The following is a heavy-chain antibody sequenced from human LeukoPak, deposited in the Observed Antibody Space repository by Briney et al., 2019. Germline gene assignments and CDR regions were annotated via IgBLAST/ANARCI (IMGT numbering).Heavy chain of an antibody. CDR3: ARAGRRTIFGVVIGSDRFDP. CDR2: INHSGST. Sequence: PSETLSLTCTVSGGSISSGGYYWSWIRQPPGKGLEWIGEINHSGSTNYNPSLKSRVTISVDTSKNQFSLKLSSVTAADTAVYYCARAGRRTIFGVVIGSDRFDPWGQGTLVTVSS. CDR1: GGSISSGGYY. V-gene: IGHV4-39*07. J-gene: IGHJ5*02. D-gene: IGHD3-3*01.